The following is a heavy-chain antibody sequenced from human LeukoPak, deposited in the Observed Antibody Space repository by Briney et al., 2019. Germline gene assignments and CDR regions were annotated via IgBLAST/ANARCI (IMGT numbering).Heavy chain of an antibody. Sequence: SVKASCTASGGTFTTYAISWVRQAPGQRLEWMGGIIPIFGTANYAQKLQGRFTITTEETTSTAYMELRSRRSDDTAVYYCARGCSSTSCAPELKYYYYYMDVWGKGTTGTVSS. CDR1: GGTFTTYA. V-gene: IGHV1-69*05. CDR3: ARGCSSTSCAPELKYYYYYMDV. CDR2: IIPIFGTA. D-gene: IGHD2-2*01. J-gene: IGHJ6*03.